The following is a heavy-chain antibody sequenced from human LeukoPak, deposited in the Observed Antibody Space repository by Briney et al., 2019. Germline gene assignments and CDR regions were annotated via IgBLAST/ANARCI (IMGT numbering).Heavy chain of an antibody. CDR2: ISYDGSNK. V-gene: IGHV3-30*18. CDR3: AKAEDSGWYDY. J-gene: IGHJ4*02. D-gene: IGHD6-19*01. Sequence: TGGSLRLSCAASGFTFSSYGMHWVRQAPGKGLEWVAVISYDGSNKYYADSVKGRFTVSRDNSKNTLYLQMNSLRAEDTAVYYCAKAEDSGWYDYWGQGTLVTVSS. CDR1: GFTFSSYG.